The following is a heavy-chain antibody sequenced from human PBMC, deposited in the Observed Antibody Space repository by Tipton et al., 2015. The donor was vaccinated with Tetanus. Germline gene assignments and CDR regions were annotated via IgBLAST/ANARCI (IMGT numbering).Heavy chain of an antibody. Sequence: SLRLSCAASGFTFSNYYMHWVRQAPGKGLEWVSSISAKSTYTYYADSMKGRLTISRDNAKNSLYLQVSSLRAEDTAVYYCARGPFDSGGYYFDFWGQGALVTVSS. CDR2: ISAKSTYT. CDR1: GFTFSNYY. V-gene: IGHV3-21*06. CDR3: ARGPFDSGGYYFDF. D-gene: IGHD3-22*01. J-gene: IGHJ4*02.